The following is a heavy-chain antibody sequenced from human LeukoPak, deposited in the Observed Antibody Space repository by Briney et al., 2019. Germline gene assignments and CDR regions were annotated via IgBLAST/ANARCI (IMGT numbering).Heavy chain of an antibody. CDR2: INHSGST. CDR1: GGSFSGYY. J-gene: IGHJ4*02. Sequence: SETLSLTCAVYGGSFSGYYWSWIRQPPGKGLEWIGEINHSGSTNYNPSLKSRVTISVDTSKNQFSLKLSSVTAADTAVYYCAREGTSGSYYGDYWGQGTLVTVSS. CDR3: AREGTSGSYYGDY. V-gene: IGHV4-34*01. D-gene: IGHD1-26*01.